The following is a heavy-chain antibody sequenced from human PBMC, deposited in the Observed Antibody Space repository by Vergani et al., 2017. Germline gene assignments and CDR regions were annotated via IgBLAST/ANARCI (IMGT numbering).Heavy chain of an antibody. J-gene: IGHJ5*02. CDR1: GFSLSTNGVG. D-gene: IGHD3-10*01. Sequence: QITLKESGPTLVKPTQTLTLTCTFSGFSLSTNGVGVGWIRQPPGKALEWLALIYWDDDKRYSPSLKSRLTITKDTSKNPVVLTMTNMDPVDTATYYCAHRRSGFGXLLAWGQGTLVTVSS. V-gene: IGHV2-5*02. CDR3: AHRRSGFGXLLA. CDR2: IYWDDDK.